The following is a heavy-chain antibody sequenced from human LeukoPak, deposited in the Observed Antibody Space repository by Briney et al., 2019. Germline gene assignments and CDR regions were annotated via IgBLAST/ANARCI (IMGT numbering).Heavy chain of an antibody. CDR2: IYPGDSDT. D-gene: IGHD6-13*01. Sequence: GESLKISCKGSGYSFTSYWIGWVRQMPGKGLEWMGIIYPGDSDTRYSPSFQGQVTISADKSISTAYLQWSSLKASDTAMYYCARQGWGSSSWXQVYYYXXXDVWGQGTTVTVSS. CDR1: GYSFTSYW. J-gene: IGHJ6*02. CDR3: ARQGWGSSSWXQVYYYXXXDV. V-gene: IGHV5-51*01.